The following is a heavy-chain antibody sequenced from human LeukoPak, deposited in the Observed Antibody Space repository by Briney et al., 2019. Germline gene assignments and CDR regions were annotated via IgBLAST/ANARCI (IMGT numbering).Heavy chain of an antibody. D-gene: IGHD3-22*01. J-gene: IGHJ3*02. Sequence: GASVKVSCKVSGYTLTELSMHWVRQAPGKGLEWMGGFDREDGETNYAQKFQDRVTMTEDTSTDTAYMELSSLRSEDTGVYYCATQRRDSPRLTYYYDSSDPTSGAFDIWGQGTMVTVSS. V-gene: IGHV1-24*01. CDR2: FDREDGET. CDR1: GYTLTELS. CDR3: ATQRRDSPRLTYYYDSSDPTSGAFDI.